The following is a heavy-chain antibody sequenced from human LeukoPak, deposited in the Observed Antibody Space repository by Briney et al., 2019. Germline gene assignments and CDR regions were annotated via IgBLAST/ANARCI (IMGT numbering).Heavy chain of an antibody. Sequence: SETLSLTCAVCGGSFSGYYWSWIRQPPGKGLEWIGEINHSGSTNYNPSLKSRVTISVDTSKNQFSLKLSSVTAADTAVYYCARGRGTGGGYDLQAHFDYWGQGTLVTVSS. J-gene: IGHJ4*02. D-gene: IGHD5-12*01. CDR3: ARGRGTGGGYDLQAHFDY. CDR1: GGSFSGYY. V-gene: IGHV4-34*01. CDR2: INHSGST.